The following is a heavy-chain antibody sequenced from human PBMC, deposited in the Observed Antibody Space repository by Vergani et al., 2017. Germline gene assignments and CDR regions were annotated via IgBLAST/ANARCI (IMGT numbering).Heavy chain of an antibody. CDR3: ARMDCSSTSCYRLDP. Sequence: QVQLQESGPGLVKPSETLSLTCTVSGGSISSYYWSWIRQPAGKGLEWIGRIYTSGSTNYNPSLKSRVTISVDTSKNQFSLKLSSVTAADTAVYYCARMDCSSTSCYRLDPWGQGTLVTVSS. J-gene: IGHJ5*02. V-gene: IGHV4-4*07. CDR2: IYTSGST. CDR1: GGSISSYY. D-gene: IGHD2-2*02.